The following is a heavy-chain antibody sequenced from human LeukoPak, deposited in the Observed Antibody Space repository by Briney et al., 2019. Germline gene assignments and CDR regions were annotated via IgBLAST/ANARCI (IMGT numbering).Heavy chain of an antibody. CDR3: ARDSRSSWYFDY. CDR1: GGSISSYY. Sequence: SETLSLTCTVSGGSISSYYWSWIRQPPGKGLEWIGYIYYSGSTNYNPSLKSRVTISVDTSKDQFSLKLSSVTAADTAVYYCARDSRSSWYFDYWGQGTLVTVSS. D-gene: IGHD6-13*01. J-gene: IGHJ4*02. V-gene: IGHV4-59*01. CDR2: IYYSGST.